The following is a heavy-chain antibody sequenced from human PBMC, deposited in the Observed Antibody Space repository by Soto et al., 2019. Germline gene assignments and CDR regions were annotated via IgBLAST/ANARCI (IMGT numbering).Heavy chain of an antibody. Sequence: SETLSLTCTVSGGSISSYYWSWIRQPPGKGLEWIGYIYYSGSTNYNPSLKSRVTISVDTSKNQFSLKLSSVTAADTAVYYCARGYGDYVCDYWGQGTLVTVSS. J-gene: IGHJ4*02. V-gene: IGHV4-59*01. D-gene: IGHD4-17*01. CDR2: IYYSGST. CDR1: GGSISSYY. CDR3: ARGYGDYVCDY.